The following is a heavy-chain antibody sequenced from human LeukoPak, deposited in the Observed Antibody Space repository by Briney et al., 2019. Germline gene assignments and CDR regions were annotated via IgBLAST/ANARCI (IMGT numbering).Heavy chain of an antibody. D-gene: IGHD4-17*01. V-gene: IGHV4-30-4*08. Sequence: PSETLSLTCTVSGVSISSGDYYWSWIRQPPGKGLEWIGYIYYSGSTYYNPSLKSRVTISVDTSKNQFSLKLSSVTAADTAVYYCARVPSDYGDYRTTPFDYWGQGTLVTVSS. J-gene: IGHJ4*02. CDR1: GVSISSGDYY. CDR3: ARVPSDYGDYRTTPFDY. CDR2: IYYSGST.